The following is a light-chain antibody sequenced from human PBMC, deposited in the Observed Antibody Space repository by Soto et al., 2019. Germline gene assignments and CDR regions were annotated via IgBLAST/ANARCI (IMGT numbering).Light chain of an antibody. CDR3: QQYNHWPPTWT. CDR1: QTIGSN. J-gene: IGKJ1*01. CDR2: DAS. V-gene: IGKV3-15*01. Sequence: EIVMTLSPATLSVSPGERATLSCRASQTIGSNLAWYQQKPGQPPRLLIYDASTRATDIPARFTGSGSGTEFTLTISSLQSEDFAVFYCQQYNHWPPTWTFGQGTKVDIK.